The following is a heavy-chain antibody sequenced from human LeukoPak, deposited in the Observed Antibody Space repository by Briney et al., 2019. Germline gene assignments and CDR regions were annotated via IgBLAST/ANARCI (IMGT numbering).Heavy chain of an antibody. CDR3: ARESFAGSSWYRGAY. D-gene: IGHD6-13*01. CDR1: GGSISSSSYY. V-gene: IGHV4-39*07. Sequence: SETLSLTCTVSGGSISSSSYYWGWIRQPPGKGLEWIGSIYYSGSTYYNPSLKSRVTISVDTSKNQFSLKLSSVTAADTAVYYCARESFAGSSWYRGAYWGQGTLVTVSS. CDR2: IYYSGST. J-gene: IGHJ4*02.